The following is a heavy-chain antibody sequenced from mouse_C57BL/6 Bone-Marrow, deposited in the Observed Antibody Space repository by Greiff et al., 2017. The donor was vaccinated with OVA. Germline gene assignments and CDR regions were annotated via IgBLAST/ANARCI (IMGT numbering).Heavy chain of an antibody. CDR2: ISDGGSYT. D-gene: IGHD1-2*01. Sequence: EVKLMESGGGLVKPGGSLKLSCAASGFTFSSYAMSWVRQTPEKRLEWVATISDGGSYTSYPDNVKGRFTISRDNAKNNLYLQMSHLKSEDTAMYYCAREGITTAPHWYFDVWGTGTTVTVSS. CDR3: AREGITTAPHWYFDV. J-gene: IGHJ1*03. V-gene: IGHV5-4*01. CDR1: GFTFSSYA.